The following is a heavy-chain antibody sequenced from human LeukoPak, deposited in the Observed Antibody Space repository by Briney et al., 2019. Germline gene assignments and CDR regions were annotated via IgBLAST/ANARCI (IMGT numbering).Heavy chain of an antibody. D-gene: IGHD5-12*01. Sequence: ASVKVSCKVSGYTLTELSMHWVRQAPGKGLEWMGGFDPEDGETIYAQKFQGRVTMTTDTSASTAYMELRSLTSDDTAIYYCARGGASSGYDYWGQGTLVTVSS. J-gene: IGHJ4*02. CDR1: GYTLTELS. CDR3: ARGGASSGYDY. CDR2: FDPEDGET. V-gene: IGHV1-24*01.